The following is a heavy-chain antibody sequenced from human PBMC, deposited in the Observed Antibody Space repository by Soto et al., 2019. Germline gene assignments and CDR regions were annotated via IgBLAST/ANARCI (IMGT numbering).Heavy chain of an antibody. CDR2: VYYNGIT. V-gene: IGHV4-59*11. Sequence: PSETLSLTCTVSGGSINNHYWSWIRQPPGKGLEWLGYVYYNGITNYNPSLKSRVTMTRDTSTSTVYMELSSLRSEDTAVYYCASGYRYGPPQEDGEADFDYWGQGTLVPVSS. CDR3: ASGYRYGPPQEDGEADFDY. CDR1: GGSINNHY. J-gene: IGHJ4*02. D-gene: IGHD5-18*01.